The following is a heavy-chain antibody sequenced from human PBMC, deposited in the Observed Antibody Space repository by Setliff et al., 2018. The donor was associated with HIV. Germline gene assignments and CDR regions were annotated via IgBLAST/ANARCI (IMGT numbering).Heavy chain of an antibody. CDR3: ATGAGXYVSYTFDY. J-gene: IGHJ4*02. V-gene: IGHV4-59*11. CDR2: IHYTGTT. CDR1: GDSIKGPW. Sequence: PSETLSLTCTVSGDSIKGPWWWSWIRQSPGKGLEWTGNIHYTGTTHYNPSLQSRVTMSVDTSTNHVSLKLSSVTAADTAVYYCATGAGXYVSYTFDYWGQGNLVTVSS. D-gene: IGHD3-10*02.